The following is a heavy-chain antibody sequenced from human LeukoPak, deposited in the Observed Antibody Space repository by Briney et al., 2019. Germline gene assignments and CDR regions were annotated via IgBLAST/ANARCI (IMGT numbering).Heavy chain of an antibody. CDR3: AGEAGSYGPVVY. V-gene: IGHV3-72*01. CDR1: GFTFSDHY. J-gene: IGHJ4*02. D-gene: IGHD3-10*01. CDR2: CRNKANSYTT. Sequence: GGSLRLSCAASGFTFSDHYMDGVRQAPGKGLEWVGRCRNKANSYTTEYAASVEGRFTISRDDSKNSLYLQMNSLKAEDTAVYYCAGEAGSYGPVVYWGQGTLVTVSS.